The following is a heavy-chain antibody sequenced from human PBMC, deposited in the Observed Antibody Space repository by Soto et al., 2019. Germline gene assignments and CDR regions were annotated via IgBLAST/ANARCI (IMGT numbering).Heavy chain of an antibody. CDR2: INPSGGST. D-gene: IGHD5-18*01. V-gene: IGHV1-46*01. CDR1: GYTFTNYY. J-gene: IGHJ6*02. Sequence: ASVKVSCKASGYTFTNYYMHWVRQAPGQGLEWMGIINPSGGSTTYAQKFQGRGTMTRDTSTSTVYMELSSLRSEDTALYYCTRDQFGDTATSTVFWNYFYYGMGFWGQGTTVTVSS. CDR3: TRDQFGDTATSTVFWNYFYYGMGF.